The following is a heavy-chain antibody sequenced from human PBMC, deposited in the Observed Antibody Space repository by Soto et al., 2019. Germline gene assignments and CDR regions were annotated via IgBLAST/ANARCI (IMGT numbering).Heavy chain of an antibody. D-gene: IGHD2-21*01. V-gene: IGHV4-59*01. CDR2: IYYSGST. J-gene: IGHJ5*02. Sequence: SETLSLTCTVSGGSISSYYWSWIRQPPGKGLEWIGYIYYSGSTNYNPSLKSRVTISVDTSKNQFSLKLSSVTAADTAVYYCARYQLPFYNWFDPWGQGTLVTVSS. CDR1: GGSISSYY. CDR3: ARYQLPFYNWFDP.